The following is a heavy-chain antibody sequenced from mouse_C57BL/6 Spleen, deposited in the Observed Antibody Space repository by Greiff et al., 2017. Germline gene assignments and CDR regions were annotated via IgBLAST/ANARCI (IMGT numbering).Heavy chain of an antibody. CDR3: EREESGGYYYAMDD. CDR2: IPPNSGST. Sequence: QVQLQQPGAELVKPGASVKLSCKASGYTFTSYWMHWVKPRPGQGLEWIGMIPPNSGSTNYHEKFKSKATLTVEKSSSTAYMQLSSLTSENSAVYYCEREESGGYYYAMDDWGQGTSVTDSS. J-gene: IGHJ4*01. CDR1: GYTFTSYW. V-gene: IGHV1-64*01.